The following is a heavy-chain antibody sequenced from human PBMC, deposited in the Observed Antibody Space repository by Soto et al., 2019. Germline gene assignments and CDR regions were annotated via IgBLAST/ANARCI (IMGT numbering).Heavy chain of an antibody. CDR1: GGTFSSYA. Sequence: QVQLVQSGAEVKKPGSSVKVSCKASGGTFSSYAISWVRQAPGQGLEWMGGIIPIFGTANYPQKCQGRVTITANKSTITPYMDLSSLRSEDTAVYYCARGVTMGRGVTWLTYGMDVWCQGPTVTASS. CDR2: IIPIFGTA. CDR3: ARGVTMGRGVTWLTYGMDV. D-gene: IGHD3-10*01. J-gene: IGHJ6*02. V-gene: IGHV1-69*06.